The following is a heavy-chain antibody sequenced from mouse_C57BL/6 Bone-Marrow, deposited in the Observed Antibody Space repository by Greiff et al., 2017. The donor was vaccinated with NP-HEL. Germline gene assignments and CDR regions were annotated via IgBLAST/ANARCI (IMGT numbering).Heavy chain of an antibody. CDR2: IWGVGST. CDR3: AIYYGYDGAWCAY. D-gene: IGHD2-2*01. V-gene: IGHV2-6*01. J-gene: IGHJ3*01. Sequence: VQLVESGPGLVAPSQSLSITCTVSGFSLTSYGVDWVRQSPGKGLEWLGVIWGVGSTNYNSALKSRLSISKDNSKSQVVLKMNSRQTDDTAMYYCAIYYGYDGAWCAYWGQGTLVTVSA. CDR1: GFSLTSYG.